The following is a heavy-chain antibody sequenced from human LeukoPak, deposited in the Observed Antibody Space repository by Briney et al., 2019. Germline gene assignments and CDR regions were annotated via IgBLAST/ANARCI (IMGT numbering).Heavy chain of an antibody. J-gene: IGHJ4*02. CDR1: GYSFISYA. CDR2: INTNTGNP. Sequence: ASVKVSCKASGYSFISYAMTWVRQAPGQGLEWMGWINTNTGNPTYAQGFTGRFVFSLDTSVNTAYLQISSLKTEDTAVYYCARDTLDYDNSGYHYWGQGTLVTVSS. CDR3: ARDTLDYDNSGYHY. D-gene: IGHD3-22*01. V-gene: IGHV7-4-1*02.